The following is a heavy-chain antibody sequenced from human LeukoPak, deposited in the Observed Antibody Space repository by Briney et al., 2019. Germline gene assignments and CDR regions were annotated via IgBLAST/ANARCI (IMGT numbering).Heavy chain of an antibody. CDR2: IYSSGST. J-gene: IGHJ4*02. D-gene: IGHD5-18*01. CDR1: GGSMSSYF. Sequence: PSETLCLTCTVSGGSMSSYFWTWIRQPAGKGLEWIGRIYSSGSTNFKPSLKSRVTMSVDTSKNQFSLKLSSVTAADTALYYCATDVGYSYGSFDYWGQGTLVTVSS. CDR3: ATDVGYSYGSFDY. V-gene: IGHV4-4*07.